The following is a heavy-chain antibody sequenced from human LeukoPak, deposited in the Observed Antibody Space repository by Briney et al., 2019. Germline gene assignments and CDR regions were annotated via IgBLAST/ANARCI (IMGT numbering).Heavy chain of an antibody. Sequence: ASVKVSCKASGYTFTDYHIYWLRQAPGQGLEWMAWIFPKTGATTYAREFQGRVTLTSDTSIRTAYMALRALTSDDAGVYFCARTGVGSGLTYWGQGTQVTVSS. CDR2: IFPKTGAT. J-gene: IGHJ4*02. V-gene: IGHV1-2*02. D-gene: IGHD3-22*01. CDR3: ARTGVGSGLTY. CDR1: GYTFTDYH.